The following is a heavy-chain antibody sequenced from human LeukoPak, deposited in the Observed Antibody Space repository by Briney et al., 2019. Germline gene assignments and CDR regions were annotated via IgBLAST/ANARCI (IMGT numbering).Heavy chain of an antibody. CDR3: ARDMWGTFDY. D-gene: IGHD1-1*01. CDR2: INPDGSVT. J-gene: IGHJ4*02. Sequence: GGSLRLSCAASGFTLSPFWMHWVRQSPGKGPVWVSRINPDGSVTNYADSVKGRFTISRDNARNTLDLQISSLSVGDTAVYFCARDMWGTFDYWGQGALVTVSS. CDR1: GFTLSPFW. V-gene: IGHV3-74*01.